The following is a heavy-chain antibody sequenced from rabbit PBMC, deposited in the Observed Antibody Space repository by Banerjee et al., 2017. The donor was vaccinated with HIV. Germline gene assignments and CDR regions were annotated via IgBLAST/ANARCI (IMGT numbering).Heavy chain of an antibody. V-gene: IGHV1S45*01. J-gene: IGHJ2*01. CDR2: IGNGDGNT. CDR3: ARDPAGGGNYYTL. D-gene: IGHD8-1*01. CDR1: GFDFSIYYM. Sequence: QEQLKESGGGLVQPGGSLKLSCKASGFDFSIYYMSWVRQAPGKGPEWIACIGNGDGNTYYASWTKGRFTISRTSSTTVDLKMTSLTAADTATYFCARDPAGGGNYYTLRGQGTLVTVS.